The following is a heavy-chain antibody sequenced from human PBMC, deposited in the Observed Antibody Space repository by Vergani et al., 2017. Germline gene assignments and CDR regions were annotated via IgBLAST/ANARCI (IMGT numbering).Heavy chain of an antibody. CDR1: GGSIISSTYY. CDR3: ARPLYYYYYMDV. Sequence: QLQPQESGPGLVKPSETLSLTCSVSGGSIISSTYYWGWIRQPPGKGLEWLASVYYSGSTYYNPSLKSRVTISVDTSKNQFSLKLNSVTASDTAVYYCARPLYYYYYMDVWGNGTTVTVSS. CDR2: VYYSGST. V-gene: IGHV4-39*01. J-gene: IGHJ6*03.